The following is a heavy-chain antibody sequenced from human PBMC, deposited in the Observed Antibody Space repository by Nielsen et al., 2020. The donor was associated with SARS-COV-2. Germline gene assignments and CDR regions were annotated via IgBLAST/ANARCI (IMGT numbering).Heavy chain of an antibody. Sequence: SETLSLTFAVSGCSISSGGYSWSWIRQPPGKGLEWIGYIYPSGRTYYNPSLKSRVTISVDRSKNQFSLKLSSVTAADTAVYYCARGGRITFGGADDAFDIWGQGTMVTVSS. CDR3: ARGGRITFGGADDAFDI. V-gene: IGHV4-30-2*01. D-gene: IGHD3-16*01. CDR2: IYPSGRT. CDR1: GCSISSGGYS. J-gene: IGHJ3*02.